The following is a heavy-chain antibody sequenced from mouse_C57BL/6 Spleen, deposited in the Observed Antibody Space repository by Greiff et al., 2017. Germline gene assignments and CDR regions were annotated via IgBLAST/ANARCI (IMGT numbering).Heavy chain of an antibody. J-gene: IGHJ4*01. V-gene: IGHV1-78*01. CDR2: IYPRDGST. D-gene: IGHD3-2*02. Sequence: QVQLQEPDAELVKPGASVKISCKVSGYTFTDHTIHWMKQRPEQGLEWIGYIYPRDGSTKYNEKFKGKATLTADKSSSTAYMQLNSLTSEDSAVYFCARGEDSSGYGAMDYWGQGTSVTVSS. CDR1: GYTFTDHT. CDR3: ARGEDSSGYGAMDY.